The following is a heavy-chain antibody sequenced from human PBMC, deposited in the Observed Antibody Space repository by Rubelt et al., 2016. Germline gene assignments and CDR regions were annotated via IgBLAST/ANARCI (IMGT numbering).Heavy chain of an antibody. J-gene: IGHJ4*02. CDR1: GFTFTTHG. V-gene: IGHV3-21*01. CDR2: ITATSSYI. CDR3: ASYDSSGYWFDY. D-gene: IGHD3-22*01. Sequence: GSGGGLVQPGGSLRLSCAASGFTFTTHGMNWVRQAPGKGLEWVSSITATSSYIYSGDSVKGRFTISRDNAKNSLYLQMNSLRAEDTAVYFCASYDSSGYWFDYWGQGTLVTVSS.